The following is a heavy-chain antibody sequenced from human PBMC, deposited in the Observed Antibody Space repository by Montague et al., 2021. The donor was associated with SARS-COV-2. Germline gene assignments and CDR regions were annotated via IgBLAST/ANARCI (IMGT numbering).Heavy chain of an antibody. D-gene: IGHD5-24*01. Sequence: SLRLSLSASGFIFTKYAMTWVRQAPGKGLEWVADISGSSGNRYYADSVKGRFTISRDNSDNTLYLQMNNLRPEDTAIYFCAKNRDLPSWFDSWGQGTLVTVSS. J-gene: IGHJ5*01. CDR2: ISGSSGNR. CDR1: GFIFTKYA. CDR3: AKNRDLPSWFDS. V-gene: IGHV3-23*01.